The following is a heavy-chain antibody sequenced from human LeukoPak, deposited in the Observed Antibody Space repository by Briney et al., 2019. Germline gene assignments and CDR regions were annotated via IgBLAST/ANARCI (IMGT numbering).Heavy chain of an antibody. CDR2: IYSGGDT. D-gene: IGHD2-21*01. V-gene: IGHV3-66*01. CDR3: AGRRDCGGDCLDY. CDR1: GFTITNNY. Sequence: TGGSLRLSRAASGFTITNNYMSWVRQAPGEGLEWVSVIYSGGDTYYADSVKGRFTISRDNSKNTLFLQMNSLRAEDTAVYYCAGRRDCGGDCLDYWGPGTLVTVSS. J-gene: IGHJ4*02.